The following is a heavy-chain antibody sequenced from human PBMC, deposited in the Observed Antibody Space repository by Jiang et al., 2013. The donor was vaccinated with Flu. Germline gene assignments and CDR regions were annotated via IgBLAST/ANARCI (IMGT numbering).Heavy chain of an antibody. CDR1: GGTLDNYA. CDR2: IIPILGAA. Sequence: EGKKPGSSVRVSCKASGGTLDNYAIAWVRQAPGQGLEWMGGIIPILGAATYAQKFQGRVTITADKSTSTAYMELSSLRSEDTAVYYCATSPEGWREYYFDFWGQGTLVTVSS. CDR3: ATSPEGWREYYFDF. J-gene: IGHJ4*02. V-gene: IGHV1-69*06.